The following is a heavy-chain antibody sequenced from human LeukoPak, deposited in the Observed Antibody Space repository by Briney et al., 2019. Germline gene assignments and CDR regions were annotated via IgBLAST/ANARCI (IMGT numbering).Heavy chain of an antibody. V-gene: IGHV4-4*07. Sequence: SETLSLTCTVSGGSISRYYWSWIRQPAGKGLEWIGRIYTSGSTNYNPSLKSRVTMSVDTSKNQFSLKLSSVTAADTAVYYCARDAAAGTSQWFDPWGQGTLVTVSS. J-gene: IGHJ5*02. CDR2: IYTSGST. D-gene: IGHD6-13*01. CDR3: ARDAAAGTSQWFDP. CDR1: GGSISRYY.